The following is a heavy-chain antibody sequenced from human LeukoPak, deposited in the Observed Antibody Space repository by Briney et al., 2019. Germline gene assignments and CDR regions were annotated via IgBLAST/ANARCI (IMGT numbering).Heavy chain of an antibody. V-gene: IGHV3-53*01. CDR3: ARVWQWLGFDAFDI. J-gene: IGHJ3*02. CDR2: IYSGGST. Sequence: GGSPRLSCAASGFTVSSNYMSWVRQAPGKGLEWVSVIYSGGSTYYADSVKGRFTISRDNSKNTLYLQMNSLRAEDTAVYYCARVWQWLGFDAFDIWGQGTMVTVSS. D-gene: IGHD6-19*01. CDR1: GFTVSSNY.